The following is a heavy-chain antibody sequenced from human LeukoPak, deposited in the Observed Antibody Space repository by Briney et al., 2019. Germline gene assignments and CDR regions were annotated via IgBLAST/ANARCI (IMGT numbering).Heavy chain of an antibody. J-gene: IGHJ4*02. V-gene: IGHV1-2*02. CDR3: SRAHRHGSGSYGISGDY. D-gene: IGHD3-10*01. Sequence: RAAAMVFCRASGDTFTGYYMHWVRQAPGQGLEGRGWINPNSGGTNYAQKFQDRVAITRATSISTAYMELRRRRSDAAAAFYCSRAHRHGSGSYGISGDYWAQETLVSVSS. CDR1: GDTFTGYY. CDR2: INPNSGGT.